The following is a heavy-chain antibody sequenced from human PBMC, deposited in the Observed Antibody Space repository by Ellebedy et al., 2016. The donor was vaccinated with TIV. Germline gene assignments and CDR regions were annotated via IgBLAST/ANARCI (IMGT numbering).Heavy chain of an antibody. D-gene: IGHD3-9*01. CDR1: GFTFSSYT. J-gene: IGHJ4*02. Sequence: GESLKISCATSGFTFSSYTMIWVRQAPGKGLEWVSYINYDNATIYYADSVKGRFTISRDNAKKSLYLQMDSLRAEDTAVYYCVRVQPGYFDWVRSEIGFDYWGQGTLVIVAS. CDR3: VRVQPGYFDWVRSEIGFDY. CDR2: INYDNATI. V-gene: IGHV3-48*04.